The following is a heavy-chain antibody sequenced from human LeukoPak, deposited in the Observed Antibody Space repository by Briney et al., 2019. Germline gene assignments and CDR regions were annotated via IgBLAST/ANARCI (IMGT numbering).Heavy chain of an antibody. D-gene: IGHD1-14*01. CDR1: GFTFDDYG. V-gene: IGHV3-20*04. CDR3: ARDEPPLAPFDY. J-gene: IGHJ4*02. Sequence: GGSLRLSCAASGFTFDDYGMSWVRQAPGKGLEWVSGINWNGGSTGYADSVKGRFTISRDNAKNSLYLQMNRLRAEDTALYYCARDEPPLAPFDYWGQGTLVTVSS. CDR2: INWNGGST.